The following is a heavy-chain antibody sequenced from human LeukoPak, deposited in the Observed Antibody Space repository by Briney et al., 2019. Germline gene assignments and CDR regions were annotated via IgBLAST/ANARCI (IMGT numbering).Heavy chain of an antibody. Sequence: ASVKVSCKASGYTFTGHYMHWVRQASGQGLEWMGWINPNSGGTNYAQKFQGRVTMTRDTSISTAYMELSRLRSDDTAVYYCARANYGSGSSAFDYWGQGTLVTVSS. D-gene: IGHD3-10*01. V-gene: IGHV1-2*02. CDR2: INPNSGGT. CDR3: ARANYGSGSSAFDY. J-gene: IGHJ4*02. CDR1: GYTFTGHY.